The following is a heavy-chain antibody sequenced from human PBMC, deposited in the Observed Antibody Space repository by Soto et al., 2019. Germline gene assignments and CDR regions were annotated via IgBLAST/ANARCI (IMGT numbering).Heavy chain of an antibody. Sequence: PSDTLSLTCTVSGGSVSSGSYYWSWIRQPPGKGLEWIGYIYYSGSTNYNPSLKSRVTISVDTSKNQFSLKLSSVTAADTAVYYCAGTDSSGYYYGAFDIWGQGTMVTVSS. CDR3: AGTDSSGYYYGAFDI. CDR2: IYYSGST. CDR1: GGSVSSGSYY. V-gene: IGHV4-61*01. J-gene: IGHJ3*02. D-gene: IGHD3-22*01.